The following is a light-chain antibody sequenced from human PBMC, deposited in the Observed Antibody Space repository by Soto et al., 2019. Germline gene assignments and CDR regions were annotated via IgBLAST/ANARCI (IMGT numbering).Light chain of an antibody. CDR2: GAS. Sequence: EIVLTQSPDTLSLSPGERATLSCRASQRISSTQLAGYQQRPGQAPSLVIFGASSRATGSPDRFSGSGSWTDVTLTISEREPEDFAVYYCQQYATSPGTFGQGTKVAIK. CDR1: QRISSTQ. V-gene: IGKV3-20*01. CDR3: QQYATSPGT. J-gene: IGKJ1*01.